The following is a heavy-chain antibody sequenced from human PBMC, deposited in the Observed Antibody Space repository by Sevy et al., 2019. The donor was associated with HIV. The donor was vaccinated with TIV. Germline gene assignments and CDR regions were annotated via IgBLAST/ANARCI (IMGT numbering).Heavy chain of an antibody. CDR1: GLTFTNAW. CDR3: AKCSNLRFFDY. D-gene: IGHD2-15*01. J-gene: IGHJ4*02. V-gene: IGHV3-15*01. CDR2: IKSKADGGTT. Sequence: GGSLRLSCAASGLTFTNAWMSWVRQTPGKGLEWVGLIKSKADGGTTDYAAPAKGRFTISRDDSKKMLFLQMDSLKTEDTAVYYCAKCSNLRFFDYWGQGTLVTVSS.